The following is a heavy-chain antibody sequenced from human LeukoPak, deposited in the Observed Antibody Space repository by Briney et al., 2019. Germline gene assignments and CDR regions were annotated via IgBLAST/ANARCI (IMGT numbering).Heavy chain of an antibody. Sequence: PGRSLRLSCAASGFTFSSYAMHWVRQAPGKGLEWVAVISYDGSNKYYADSVKGRFTISRDNSKNTLYLQMNSLRAEDTAVYYCARETYSSGWYPLTYYFDYWGQGTLVTVSS. CDR1: GFTFSSYA. CDR2: ISYDGSNK. V-gene: IGHV3-30*04. CDR3: ARETYSSGWYPLTYYFDY. J-gene: IGHJ4*02. D-gene: IGHD6-19*01.